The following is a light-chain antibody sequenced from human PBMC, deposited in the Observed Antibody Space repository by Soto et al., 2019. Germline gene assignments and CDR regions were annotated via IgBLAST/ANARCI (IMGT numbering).Light chain of an antibody. CDR3: QQYYNWPIT. CDR1: QSVSSSY. CDR2: GAS. Sequence: EIVLTQSPGTLSLSPGERATLSCRASQSVSSSYLAWYQQKPGRAPRLLIYGASSRATGIPDRFSGSGSGTDFTLTISRLEPEDFAVYYCQQYYNWPITFGQGTRLEIK. J-gene: IGKJ5*01. V-gene: IGKV3-20*01.